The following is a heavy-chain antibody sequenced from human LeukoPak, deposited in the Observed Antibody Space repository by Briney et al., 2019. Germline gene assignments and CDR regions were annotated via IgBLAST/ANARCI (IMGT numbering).Heavy chain of an antibody. CDR2: ISSSGSTI. V-gene: IGHV3-48*01. CDR1: ELTFSNYN. CDR3: ARDGHNTYYDFWSGVY. Sequence: PGGSLRLSCAASELTFSNYNMNWVRQAPGKGLEWVSYISSSGSTIYYADSVKGRFTIPRDNAKNSLYLQMNSLRAEDTAVYYCARDGHNTYYDFWSGVYWGQGTLVTVSS. J-gene: IGHJ4*02. D-gene: IGHD3-3*01.